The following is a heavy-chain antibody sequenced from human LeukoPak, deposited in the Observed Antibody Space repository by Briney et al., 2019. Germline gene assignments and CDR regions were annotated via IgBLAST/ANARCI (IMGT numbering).Heavy chain of an antibody. CDR1: GYTFTGYY. D-gene: IGHD5-18*01. V-gene: IGHV1-2*02. CDR2: INPNSGGT. J-gene: IGHJ4*02. Sequence: PMASVKVSCKASGYTFTGYYMHWVRQAPGQGLEWMGWINPNSGGTNYAQKFQGRVTMTRDTSISTAYMELSRLRSDDTAVYYCARGGWSGYSYGSEPEKYFDYWGQGTLVTVSS. CDR3: ARGGWSGYSYGSEPEKYFDY.